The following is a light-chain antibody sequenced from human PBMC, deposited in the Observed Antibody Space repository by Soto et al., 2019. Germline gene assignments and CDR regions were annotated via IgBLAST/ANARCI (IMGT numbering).Light chain of an antibody. CDR2: EGN. J-gene: IGLJ1*01. CDR3: CSYADSSAYV. V-gene: IGLV2-23*01. Sequence: QSALTQSASVSGSPGQSITISCTGTSSDVGSYNLVSWYQQHPGKAPKLMIYEGNKWPSGVSNRFSGSKSGNTASLTISGLQAEDEADYYCCSYADSSAYVFGTGTKLTVL. CDR1: SSDVGSYNL.